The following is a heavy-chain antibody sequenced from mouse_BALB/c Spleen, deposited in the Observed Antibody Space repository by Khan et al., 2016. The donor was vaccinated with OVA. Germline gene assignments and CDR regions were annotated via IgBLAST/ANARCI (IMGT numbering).Heavy chain of an antibody. V-gene: IGHV3-2*02. J-gene: IGHJ4*01. CDR3: ARGNYYGYAMDY. CDR2: ISYSGST. CDR1: GYSITSNYA. D-gene: IGHD1-1*01. Sequence: EVQLQESGPGLVKPSQSLSLTCTVTGYSITSNYAWNWIRQFPGNKLEWMGYISYSGSTNYNPSPKSRISITRDTSKTKFFRQLNSVTTGDTATYYCARGNYYGYAMDYWGQGTSITVSS.